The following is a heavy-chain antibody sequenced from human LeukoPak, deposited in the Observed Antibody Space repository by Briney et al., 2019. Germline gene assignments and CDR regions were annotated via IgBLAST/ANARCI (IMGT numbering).Heavy chain of an antibody. CDR2: IYYTGST. CDR1: GGSVSSGSYY. J-gene: IGHJ3*02. D-gene: IGHD3-10*01. Sequence: PSETLSLTCTVSGGSVSSGSYYWGWIRQPPGKGLEWIGYIYYTGSTNYNPSLKSRVTMSVDTSKNQFSLKLSSVTAADTAVYYCARDKSRTYGSADAFDIWGQGTMVTVSS. CDR3: ARDKSRTYGSADAFDI. V-gene: IGHV4-61*01.